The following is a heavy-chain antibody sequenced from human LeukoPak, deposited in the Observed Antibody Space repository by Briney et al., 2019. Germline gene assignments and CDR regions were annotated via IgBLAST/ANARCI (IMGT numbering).Heavy chain of an antibody. J-gene: IGHJ4*02. D-gene: IGHD4-11*01. V-gene: IGHV3-30*03. CDR1: GFTFSSYG. CDR2: ISYDGSNK. CDR3: ARGTVTNPDS. Sequence: PGRSLRLSCAASGFTFSSYGMHWVRQAPGKGLEWVAVISYDGSNKYYADSVKGRFTISRDNSKNTLYLQMNSLRAEDTAVYYCARGTVTNPDSWGQGTLVTVSS.